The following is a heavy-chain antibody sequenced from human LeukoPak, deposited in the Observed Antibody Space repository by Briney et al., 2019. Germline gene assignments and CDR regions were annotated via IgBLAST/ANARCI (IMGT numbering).Heavy chain of an antibody. D-gene: IGHD3-10*01. CDR3: ARLSPYLGSGSSAFPDDF. CDR2: ISYSGST. Sequence: SETLSLTCTVSGGPISSSPYYWGWIRQPPGKGLEWFGSISYSGSTFYNPSLKSRLTISVDTSKNQFALKLSSLTAAETAVFYCARLSPYLGSGSSAFPDDFWGQGTLVTVSS. CDR1: GGPISSSPYY. J-gene: IGHJ4*02. V-gene: IGHV4-39*01.